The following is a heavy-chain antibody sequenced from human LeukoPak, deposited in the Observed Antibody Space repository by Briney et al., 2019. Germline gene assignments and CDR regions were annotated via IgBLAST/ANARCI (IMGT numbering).Heavy chain of an antibody. Sequence: ASVKVSCKASGGTFSSYAISWVRQAPGQGLEWMGEIIPIFGTANYAQKFQGRVTITADESTSTAYMELSSLRSEDTAVYYCAREGPLVGHYYMDVWGRGTTVTVSS. CDR3: AREGPLVGHYYMDV. D-gene: IGHD3-16*01. CDR1: GGTFSSYA. V-gene: IGHV1-69*13. CDR2: IIPIFGTA. J-gene: IGHJ6*03.